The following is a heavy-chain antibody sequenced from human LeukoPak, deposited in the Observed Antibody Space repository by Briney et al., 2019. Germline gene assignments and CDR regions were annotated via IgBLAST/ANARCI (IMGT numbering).Heavy chain of an antibody. CDR1: GGTFSSYA. J-gene: IGHJ4*02. CDR2: IIPIFGTA. D-gene: IGHD6-19*01. CDR3: ARGVDWLGPVRD. V-gene: IGHV1-69*13. Sequence: SVKVSCKASGGTFSSYAVSWVRQAPGQGLEWMGGIIPIFGTANYAQKFQGRVTITADESTSTAYMELSSLRSEDTAVYYCARGVDWLGPVRDWGQGTLVTVSS.